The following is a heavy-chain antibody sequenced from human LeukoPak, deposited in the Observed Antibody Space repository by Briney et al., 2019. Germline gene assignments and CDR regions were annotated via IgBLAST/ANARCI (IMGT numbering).Heavy chain of an antibody. Sequence: PGGSLRLSCAASGFTVSSNYMSWVRQAPGKGLEWVSVIYSGGSTYYADSVKGRFTISRDNSKNTLYLQMNSLRAEDTAVYYCAKDDYGGNSGPFDYWGQGTLVTVSS. D-gene: IGHD4-23*01. CDR1: GFTVSSNY. CDR2: IYSGGST. V-gene: IGHV3-53*01. CDR3: AKDDYGGNSGPFDY. J-gene: IGHJ4*02.